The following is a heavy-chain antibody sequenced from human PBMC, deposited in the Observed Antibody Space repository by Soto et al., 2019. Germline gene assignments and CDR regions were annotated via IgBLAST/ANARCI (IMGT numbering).Heavy chain of an antibody. CDR2: FDPEDGET. D-gene: IGHD3-16*02. V-gene: IGHV1-24*01. CDR3: ATANYDYVWGSYRYTAGAFDI. J-gene: IGHJ3*02. Sequence: ASVKVSCKVSGYTLTELSMHWVRQAPGKGLEWMGGFDPEDGETIYAQKFQGRVTMTEDTSTDTAYMELSSLRSEDMAVYYCATANYDYVWGSYRYTAGAFDIWGQGTMVTVSS. CDR1: GYTLTELS.